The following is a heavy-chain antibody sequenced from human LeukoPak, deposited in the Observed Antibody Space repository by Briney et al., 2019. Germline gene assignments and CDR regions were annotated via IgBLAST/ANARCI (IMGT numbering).Heavy chain of an antibody. CDR3: ARHLYTPQWLVPRKWFDS. D-gene: IGHD6-19*01. Sequence: PSETLSLTCTVSDVSISSGGYYWSWIRQHPGKGLEWIGYIYYSGSTYYNPSLKSRVTISVDTSKNQFSLKLSSVTAADTAIYYCARHLYTPQWLVPRKWFDSWGQGTLVSVSS. J-gene: IGHJ5*01. CDR1: DVSISSGGYY. CDR2: IYYSGST. V-gene: IGHV4-31*03.